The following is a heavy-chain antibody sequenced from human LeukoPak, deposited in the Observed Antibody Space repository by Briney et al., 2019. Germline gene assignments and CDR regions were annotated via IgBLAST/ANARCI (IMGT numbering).Heavy chain of an antibody. CDR3: ARLAKYSYAPYYFAY. J-gene: IGHJ4*02. D-gene: IGHD5-18*01. V-gene: IGHV4-59*08. Sequence: PSETLSLTCTVSGGSIISYYWSWIRQPPGKGLEWIGYIYYSGSTNYNPSLKSRVTISVDTSKNQFSLKLSSVTAADTAVYYCARLAKYSYAPYYFAYWGQGTLVTVSS. CDR1: GGSIISYY. CDR2: IYYSGST.